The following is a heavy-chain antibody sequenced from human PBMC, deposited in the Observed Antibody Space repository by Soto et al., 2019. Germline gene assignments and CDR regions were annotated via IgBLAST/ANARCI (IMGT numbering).Heavy chain of an antibody. CDR1: GGSIRSRNW. V-gene: IGHV4-4*02. CDR2: IYHSGST. J-gene: IGHJ5*02. CDR3: AAHKPPDENWFDP. D-gene: IGHD2-2*01. Sequence: SETLSLTCAVSGGSIRSRNWWSWVRQSPGKGLEWIGDIYHSGSTNYNPSLESRVTISVDKSNNQFSLYLRSVTAADTAIYYCAAHKPPDENWFDPWGQGTLVTVSS.